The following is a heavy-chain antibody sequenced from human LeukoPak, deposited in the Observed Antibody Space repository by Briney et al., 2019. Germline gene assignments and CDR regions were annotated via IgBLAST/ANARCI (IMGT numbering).Heavy chain of an antibody. CDR2: IYHSGST. D-gene: IGHD3-22*01. CDR1: GGSISSGGYY. CDR3: ARVVENYYDSSGGDAFDI. J-gene: IGHJ3*02. V-gene: IGHV4-30-2*01. Sequence: PSETLSLTCTVSGGSISSGGYYWSWIRQPPGKGLEWIGYIYHSGSTYYNPSLKSRVTISVDTSKNQFSLKLSSVTAADTAVYYCARVVENYYDSSGGDAFDIWGQGTMVTVSS.